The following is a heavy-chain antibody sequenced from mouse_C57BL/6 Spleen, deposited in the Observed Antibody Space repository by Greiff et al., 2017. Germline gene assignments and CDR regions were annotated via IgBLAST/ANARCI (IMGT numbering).Heavy chain of an antibody. D-gene: IGHD2-1*01. V-gene: IGHV7-3*01. CDR2: IRNKANGYTT. Sequence: EVKVVESGGGLVQPGGSLSLSCAASGFTFTDYYMSWVRQPPGKALEWLGFIRNKANGYTTEYSASVKGRFTISRDNSQSILYLQMNALRAEDSATYYCARLYGNCVWYFDVWGTGTTVTVSS. CDR3: ARLYGNCVWYFDV. CDR1: GFTFTDYY. J-gene: IGHJ1*03.